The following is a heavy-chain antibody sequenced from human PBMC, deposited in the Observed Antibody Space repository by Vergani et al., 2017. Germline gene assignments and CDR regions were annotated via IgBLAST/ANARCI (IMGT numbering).Heavy chain of an antibody. CDR2: VNSNTGGT. D-gene: IGHD5-24*01. CDR1: GYTFTAYQ. V-gene: IGHV1-2*02. CDR3: SRLRWAGESTYGMEV. J-gene: IGHJ6*02. Sequence: QVHLVQSGGELKKPGASVKVSCQASGYTFTAYQMHWVRQAPGQGLEWMGWVNSNTGGTSYAQKFQGRVTMTRDASSNTVHMELTSLTSDDSAVYYCSRLRWAGESTYGMEVWGQGTTVTVS.